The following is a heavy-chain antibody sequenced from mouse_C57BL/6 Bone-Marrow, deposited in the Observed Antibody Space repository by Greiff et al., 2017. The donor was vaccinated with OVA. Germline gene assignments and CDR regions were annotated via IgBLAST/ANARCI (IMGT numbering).Heavy chain of an antibody. D-gene: IGHD2-1*01. V-gene: IGHV1-69*01. CDR2: IDPSDSYT. J-gene: IGHJ2*01. Sequence: VQLQQPGAELVMPGASVKLSCKASGYTFTSYWMHWVKQRPGQGLEWIGEIDPSDSYTNYNQKLQGKTTLTVDKSSSTAYMQLSSLTSDDSAVYYCARGNGNYVDYFDYWGQGTTLTVSS. CDR3: ARGNGNYVDYFDY. CDR1: GYTFTSYW.